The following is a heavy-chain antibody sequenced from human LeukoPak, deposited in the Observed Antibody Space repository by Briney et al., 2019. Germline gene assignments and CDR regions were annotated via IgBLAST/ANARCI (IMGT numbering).Heavy chain of an antibody. V-gene: IGHV4-4*07. J-gene: IGHJ4*02. D-gene: IGHD2-15*01. CDR1: GGSISSYY. Sequence: SETLSLTCTVSGGSISSYYWSWIRQPAGKGLEWIGRIYTSGSTNYNPSLKSRVTMSVDTSKNQFSLKLSSVTAADTAVYYCARDRARYCSGGSCYTLDYWGQGTLVTVSS. CDR3: ARDRARYCSGGSCYTLDY. CDR2: IYTSGST.